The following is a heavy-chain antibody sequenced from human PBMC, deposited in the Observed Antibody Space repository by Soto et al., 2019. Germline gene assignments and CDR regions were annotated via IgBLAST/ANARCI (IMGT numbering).Heavy chain of an antibody. CDR2: ISYDGSNK. CDR3: AKEQESRYDFWSGYSY. CDR1: GFTFSSYG. V-gene: IGHV3-30*18. Sequence: QVQLVESGGGVVQPGRSLRLSCAASGFTFSSYGMHWVRQAPGKGLEWVAVISYDGSNKYYADSVKGRFTISRDNSKNPLYLQMNSLRAEDTAVYYCAKEQESRYDFWSGYSYWGQGTLVTVSS. J-gene: IGHJ4*02. D-gene: IGHD3-3*01.